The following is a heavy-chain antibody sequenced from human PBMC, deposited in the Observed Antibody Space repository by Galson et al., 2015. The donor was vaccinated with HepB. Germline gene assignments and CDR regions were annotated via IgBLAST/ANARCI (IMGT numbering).Heavy chain of an antibody. CDR1: GFTFTSSA. CDR3: AADYYDSSGHESY. CDR2: IVVGSGNT. V-gene: IGHV1-58*02. Sequence: SVKVSCKASGFTFTSSAMQWVRQARGQRLEWIGWIVVGSGNTNYAQKFQERVTITRDMYTSTAYMELSSLRSEDTAVYYCAADYYDSSGHESYWGQGTLVTVSS. J-gene: IGHJ4*02. D-gene: IGHD3-22*01.